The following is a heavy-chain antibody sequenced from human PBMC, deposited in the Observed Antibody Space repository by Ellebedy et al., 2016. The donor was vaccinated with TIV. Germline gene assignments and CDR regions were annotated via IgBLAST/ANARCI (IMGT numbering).Heavy chain of an antibody. CDR2: ISWNSGSI. Sequence: GGSLTLSXAASGFTFDDYAMHWVRHAPGKGLEWVSGISWNSGSIGYADSVKGRFTISRDNAKNSLYLQMNSLRAEDTALYYCAKGRGVGPYYFDYWGQGTLVTVSS. J-gene: IGHJ4*02. V-gene: IGHV3-9*01. CDR1: GFTFDDYA. CDR3: AKGRGVGPYYFDY.